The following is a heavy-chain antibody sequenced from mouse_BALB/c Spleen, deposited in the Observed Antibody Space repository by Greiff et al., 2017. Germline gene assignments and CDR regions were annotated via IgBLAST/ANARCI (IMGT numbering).Heavy chain of an antibody. CDR1: GFSLTSYD. CDR3: ARDDGNYWYFDV. Sequence: GQLQQSGPGLVAPSQSLSITCTVSGFSLTSYDISWIRQPPGKGLEWLGVIWTGGGTNYNSALMSRLSISKDNSKSQVFLKMNSLQTDDTAMYYCARDDGNYWYFDVWDAGTTVTVSS. D-gene: IGHD2-1*01. J-gene: IGHJ1*01. CDR2: IWTGGGT. V-gene: IGHV2-9-2*01.